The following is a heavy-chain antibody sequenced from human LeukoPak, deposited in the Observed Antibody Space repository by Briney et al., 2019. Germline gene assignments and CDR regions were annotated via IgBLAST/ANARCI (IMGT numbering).Heavy chain of an antibody. J-gene: IGHJ4*02. CDR2: IYYSGST. CDR1: GGSISSGSYY. CDR3: ATIELFGGNYY. D-gene: IGHD4-23*01. Sequence: PSQTLSLTCTVSGGSISSGSYYWGWIRQPPGKGLEWIGSIYYSGSTYYNPSLKSRVTISVDTSKNQFSLKLSSVTAADTAVYYCATIELFGGNYYWGQGTLVTVSS. V-gene: IGHV4-39*01.